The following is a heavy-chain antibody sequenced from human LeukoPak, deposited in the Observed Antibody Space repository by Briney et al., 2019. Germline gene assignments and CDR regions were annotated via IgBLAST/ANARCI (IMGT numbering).Heavy chain of an antibody. CDR1: GGSISSGSYY. CDR3: ARGLWFGELRYFDY. J-gene: IGHJ4*02. D-gene: IGHD3-10*01. Sequence: PSETLSLTCTVSGGSISSGSYYWSWIRQPAGKGLEWIGRIYTSGSTNYNPSLKSRVTISVDTSKNQFSLKLSSVTAADTAVYYCARGLWFGELRYFDYWGQGTLVTVSS. V-gene: IGHV4-61*02. CDR2: IYTSGST.